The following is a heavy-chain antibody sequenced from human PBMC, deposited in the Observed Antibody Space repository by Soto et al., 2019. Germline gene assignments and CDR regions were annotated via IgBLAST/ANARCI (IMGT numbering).Heavy chain of an antibody. CDR1: GGSISSGGYY. J-gene: IGHJ4*02. Sequence: KTSETLSLTCTVSGGSISSGGYYWSWIRQHPGKGLEWIGYIYYSGSTYYNPSLKSRVTISVDTSKNQFSLKLSSVTAADTAVYYCARQAFPLRITMIGARPGGPYFDYWGQGALVTVSS. CDR2: IYYSGST. CDR3: ARQAFPLRITMIGARPGGPYFDY. D-gene: IGHD3-22*01. V-gene: IGHV4-31*03.